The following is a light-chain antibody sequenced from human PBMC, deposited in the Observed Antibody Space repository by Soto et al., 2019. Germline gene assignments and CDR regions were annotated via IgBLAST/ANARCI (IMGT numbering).Light chain of an antibody. CDR3: TQYNSWPLT. CDR2: GAS. Sequence: IVLTQSPDTLSLTPGERATLSCRASQSVRNNYLAWYQVRPGQAPRFLIYGASSRATGIPDRFSGSGSGTEFTLTISSLQSEDFAVYYCTQYNSWPLTSGGGTKVDI. CDR1: QSVRNN. V-gene: IGKV3D-15*01. J-gene: IGKJ4*01.